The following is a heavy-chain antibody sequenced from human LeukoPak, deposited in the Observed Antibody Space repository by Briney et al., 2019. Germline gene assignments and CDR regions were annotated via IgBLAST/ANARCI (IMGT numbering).Heavy chain of an antibody. J-gene: IGHJ4*02. D-gene: IGHD1-1*01. CDR1: GFTFSSYG. V-gene: IGHV3-48*04. CDR3: ATDSPETAAFDY. CDR2: IVGSSSNI. Sequence: PGRSLRLSCAASGFTFSSYGMHWVRQAPGKGLEWVSYIVGSSSNIYYADSVKGRFTISRDNAKNSLYLQMDSLRAEDTAVYYCATDSPETAAFDYWGQGTLVTVSS.